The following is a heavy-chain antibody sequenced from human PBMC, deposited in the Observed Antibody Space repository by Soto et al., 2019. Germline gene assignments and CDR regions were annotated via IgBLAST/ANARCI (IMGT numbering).Heavy chain of an antibody. CDR2: INNNSGDK. Sequence: ASVKVSCRTSGYTFTGYYMHCVRQAPGQGXEWMGWINNNSGDKNYAQKLQGWVNMNRDTYISTDYMELSRLKYDDTAVYYCATENSGIQAAGKFGALDYWGQGTLVTVSS. CDR3: ATENSGIQAAGKFGALDY. CDR1: GYTFTGYY. D-gene: IGHD6-13*01. J-gene: IGHJ4*02. V-gene: IGHV1-2*04.